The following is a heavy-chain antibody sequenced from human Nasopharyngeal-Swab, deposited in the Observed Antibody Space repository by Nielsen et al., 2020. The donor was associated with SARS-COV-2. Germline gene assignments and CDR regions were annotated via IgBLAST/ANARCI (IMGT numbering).Heavy chain of an antibody. Sequence: SETLSLTCTVSGYSISSGYYWGWIRQPPGKGLEWIGSNYHSGSTYYNPSLKSRATISVDTSKNQFSLKLSSVTAADTAVYCYARGGYSSGWVVYWGQGTLVTVSS. D-gene: IGHD6-19*01. V-gene: IGHV4-38-2*02. CDR2: NYHSGST. CDR3: ARGGYSSGWVVY. J-gene: IGHJ4*02. CDR1: GYSISSGYY.